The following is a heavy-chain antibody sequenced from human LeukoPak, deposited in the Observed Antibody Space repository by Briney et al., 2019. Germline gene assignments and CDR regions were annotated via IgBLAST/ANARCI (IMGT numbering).Heavy chain of an antibody. CDR3: AKRGVVIRGILVIGYHQEAYHYDF. Sequence: GGSLRLSCVVSGISLSNYAMTWVRQAPGKGLEWVSYISERGGSTTYADSVKGRFTISRDASLNTLYLQMNNLRAEDTAVYFCAKRGVVIRGILVIGYHQEAYHYDFWGQGVLVTASS. CDR1: GISLSNYA. D-gene: IGHD3-10*01. CDR2: ISERGGST. V-gene: IGHV3-23*01. J-gene: IGHJ4*02.